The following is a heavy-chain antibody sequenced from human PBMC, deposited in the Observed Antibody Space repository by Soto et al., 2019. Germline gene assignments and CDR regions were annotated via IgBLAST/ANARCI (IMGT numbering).Heavy chain of an antibody. CDR2: IYYRGST. V-gene: IGHV4-59*01. CDR1: GGSISNYY. J-gene: IGHJ4*02. CDR3: ARHRRGSLTDY. D-gene: IGHD3-10*01. Sequence: SETLSLTCTVSGGSISNYYWSWIRQPPGKGLEWIGYIYYRGSTDYNPSLESRVTISVATSNNQFSLKLSSVTAADTAVYYCARHRRGSLTDYWGQGTLVTVSS.